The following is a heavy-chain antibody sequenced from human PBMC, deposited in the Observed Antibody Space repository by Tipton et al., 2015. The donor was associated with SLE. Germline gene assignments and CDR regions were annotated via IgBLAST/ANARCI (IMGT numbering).Heavy chain of an antibody. CDR2: IYYRGGT. V-gene: IGHV4-39*07. CDR1: GGSILSSTSF. Sequence: TLSLTCTVSGGSILSSTSFWDWIRQPPGKGLEWIGSIYYRGGTHYNPSLKSRVTVSMDTSKNQFSLKLNSVTAADTAVYYCARVDGATGRVSWGQGTLVTVSS. D-gene: IGHD5-12*01. CDR3: ARVDGATGRVS. J-gene: IGHJ5*02.